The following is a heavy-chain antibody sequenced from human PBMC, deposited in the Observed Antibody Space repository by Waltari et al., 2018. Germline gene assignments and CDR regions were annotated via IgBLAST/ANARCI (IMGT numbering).Heavy chain of an antibody. CDR2: IYSGGST. Sequence: EVQLVESGGGLVQPGGSLRLSCAAFGFTVSSNYMSWVRQAPGKGLEWVSVIYSGGSTYYADSVKGRFTISRDNSKNTLYLQMNSLRAEDTAVYYCARVSEQQLADYFDYWGQGTLVTVSS. D-gene: IGHD6-13*01. V-gene: IGHV3-66*02. CDR3: ARVSEQQLADYFDY. J-gene: IGHJ4*02. CDR1: GFTVSSNY.